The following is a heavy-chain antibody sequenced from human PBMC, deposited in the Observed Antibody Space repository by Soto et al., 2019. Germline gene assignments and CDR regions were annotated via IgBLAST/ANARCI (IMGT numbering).Heavy chain of an antibody. J-gene: IGHJ2*01. V-gene: IGHV1-69*15. CDR2: IIPIFGTT. CDR1: GGTFSSLA. Sequence: QVQLVQSGAEVKKPESSVKVSCKASGGTFSSLAISWVRQAPGQGLEWMGTIIPIFGTTNYAQKFQARVTITADESTCTAYMEVSSLRSDDTAVYYCAGGEATTTVAWYFDFWGRGTLVTVSS. CDR3: AGGEATTTVAWYFDF. D-gene: IGHD4-17*01.